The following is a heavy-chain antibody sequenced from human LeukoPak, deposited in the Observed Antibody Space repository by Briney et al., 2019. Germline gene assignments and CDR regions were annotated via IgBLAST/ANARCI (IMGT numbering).Heavy chain of an antibody. Sequence: GASVKVSCKASGYTFTGYYMHWVRQAPGQGLEWMGWINPNSGGTNYAQKFQGRVTMTRDTSISTAYMELSRLRSDDTAVYYCARERWGQQQAHNNNWFDPRGQGTLVTVSS. CDR3: ARERWGQQQAHNNNWFDP. D-gene: IGHD5-24*01. CDR1: GYTFTGYY. V-gene: IGHV1-2*02. CDR2: INPNSGGT. J-gene: IGHJ5*02.